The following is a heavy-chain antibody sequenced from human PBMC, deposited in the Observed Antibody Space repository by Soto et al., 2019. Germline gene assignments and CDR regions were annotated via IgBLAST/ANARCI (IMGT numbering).Heavy chain of an antibody. CDR3: ARDRGRANGSGSYHKAVSY. D-gene: IGHD3-10*01. V-gene: IGHV3-21*01. Sequence: GGSLRLSCAASGFTFSSYSMNWVRQAPGKGLEWVSSISSSSSYIYYANSVKGRFTISRDNAKTSLYLQMNSLRAEDTAVDYCARDRGRANGSGSYHKAVSYWGQGTLVTVSS. J-gene: IGHJ4*02. CDR1: GFTFSSYS. CDR2: ISSSSSYI.